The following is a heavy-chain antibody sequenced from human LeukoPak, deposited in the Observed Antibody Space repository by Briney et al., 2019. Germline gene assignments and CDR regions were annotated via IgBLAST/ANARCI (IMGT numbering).Heavy chain of an antibody. J-gene: IGHJ1*01. D-gene: IGHD3-22*01. V-gene: IGHV4-4*02. CDR1: GGSISSSNW. CDR2: IYHSGST. Sequence: SETLSLTCAVSGGSISSSNWWSWVRQPPGKGLEWIGEIYHSGSTNYNPSLKSRVTISVDKSKNQFSLKLSSVTAADTAVYYCAKAVYYYDSSGYYLEYFQHWGQGTLVTVSS. CDR3: AKAVYYYDSSGYYLEYFQH.